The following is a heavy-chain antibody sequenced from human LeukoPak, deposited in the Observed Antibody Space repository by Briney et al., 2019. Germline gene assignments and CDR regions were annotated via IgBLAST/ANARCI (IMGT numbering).Heavy chain of an antibody. CDR2: INPSGGSR. V-gene: IGHV1-46*01. CDR1: GYTFTNYY. Sequence: ASVKASCKTSGYTFTNYYMHWVRQAPGQGLEWMGIINPSGGSRSYAQMFQGRVTMTRDMSTSTVYMELSSLTSEDTAVYYCARDVFGDLGYWGQGTLVTVSS. J-gene: IGHJ4*02. D-gene: IGHD3-10*01. CDR3: ARDVFGDLGY.